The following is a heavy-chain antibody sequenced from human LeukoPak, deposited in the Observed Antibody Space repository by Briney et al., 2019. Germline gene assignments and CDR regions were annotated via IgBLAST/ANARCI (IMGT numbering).Heavy chain of an antibody. J-gene: IGHJ4*02. CDR1: GASISGHY. CDR3: AKASWVSSTDAVR. D-gene: IGHD3-16*01. CDR2: VYSSGST. Sequence: PSETLSLTCTVSGASISGHYWIWIRQPPGRGLEWIGYVYSSGSTNYNPSLKSRVTMSVDTSKNQFSLKLSSVTAADTAIYYCAKASWVSSTDAVRWGQGTLVTVSS. V-gene: IGHV4-59*11.